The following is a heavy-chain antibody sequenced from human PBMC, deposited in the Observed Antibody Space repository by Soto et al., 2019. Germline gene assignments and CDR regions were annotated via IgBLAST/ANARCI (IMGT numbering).Heavy chain of an antibody. Sequence: GGSLRLSCAASGFTFSSYSMNWVRQAPGKGLEWVSSISSSSSYIYYADSVKGRFTISRDNAKNSLYLQMNSLRAEDTAVYYCARDPNWNYGPPPRGFDPWGQGTLVTVSS. CDR3: ARDPNWNYGPPPRGFDP. V-gene: IGHV3-21*01. D-gene: IGHD1-7*01. CDR1: GFTFSSYS. CDR2: ISSSSSYI. J-gene: IGHJ5*02.